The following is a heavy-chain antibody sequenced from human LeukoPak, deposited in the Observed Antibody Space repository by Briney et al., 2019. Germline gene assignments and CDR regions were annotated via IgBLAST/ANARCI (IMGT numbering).Heavy chain of an antibody. CDR2: ISYDGSNK. D-gene: IGHD3-10*01. J-gene: IGHJ4*02. V-gene: IGHV3-30*04. CDR1: GFTFSSYA. Sequence: GRSLRLSCAASGFTFSSYAMHWVRQAPGKGLEWVAVISYDGSNKYYADSVKGRFTISRDNSKNTLYLQMNSLRAEDTAVYYCARLPGEDYYGSGATWGQGTLVTVSS. CDR3: ARLPGEDYYGSGAT.